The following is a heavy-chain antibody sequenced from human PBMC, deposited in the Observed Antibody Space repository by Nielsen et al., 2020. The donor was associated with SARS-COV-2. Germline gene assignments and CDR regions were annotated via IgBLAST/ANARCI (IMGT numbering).Heavy chain of an antibody. J-gene: IGHJ3*02. Sequence: ASVKVSCKASGYTFTSYVMHWVRQAPGQRLEWMGWINAGNGNTKYSQKFQGRVTITRDTSASTAYMELSSLRSEDTAVYYCARIFPYYYDSSGHGAFDIWGQGTMVTVSS. CDR1: GYTFTSYV. D-gene: IGHD3-22*01. CDR2: INAGNGNT. V-gene: IGHV1-3*01. CDR3: ARIFPYYYDSSGHGAFDI.